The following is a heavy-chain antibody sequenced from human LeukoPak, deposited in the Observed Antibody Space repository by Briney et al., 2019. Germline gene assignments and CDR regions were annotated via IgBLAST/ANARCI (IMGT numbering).Heavy chain of an antibody. Sequence: PSETLSLTCTVSGGSISSSSYSWSWIRQPPGKGLEWIGEINHSGSTNYNPSLKSRVTISVDTSKNQFSLKLSSVTAADTAVYYCARHPTKLLWFGELSGVRPNFDYWGQGTLVTVSS. D-gene: IGHD3-10*01. V-gene: IGHV4-39*01. CDR1: GGSISSSSYS. CDR2: INHSGST. CDR3: ARHPTKLLWFGELSGVRPNFDY. J-gene: IGHJ4*02.